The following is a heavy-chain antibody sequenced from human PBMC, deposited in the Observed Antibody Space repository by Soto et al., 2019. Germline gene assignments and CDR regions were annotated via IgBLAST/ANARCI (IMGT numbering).Heavy chain of an antibody. CDR1: GGSISSSNW. J-gene: IGHJ6*02. CDR2: IYHSGST. CDR3: AWASRRRAWSETDYGMDV. Sequence: QVQLQESGPGLVKPAGTLSLTCAVSGGSISSSNWWSWVRQPPGKGLEWIGEIYHSGSTNYNPSLKSRVTISVDKSKNQFSLKLSSVTASDTAVYYCAWASRRRAWSETDYGMDVWGQGTTVTVSS. D-gene: IGHD3-3*01. V-gene: IGHV4-4*02.